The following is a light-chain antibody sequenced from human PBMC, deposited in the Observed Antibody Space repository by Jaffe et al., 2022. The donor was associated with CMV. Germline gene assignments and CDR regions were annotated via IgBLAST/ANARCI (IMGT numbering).Light chain of an antibody. Sequence: EIVLTQSPGTLSLSPGERATLSCRASQSISSSYLAWFQQKPGQAPRLLIYGASSRATGIPDRFSGSGSGTDFTLTISRLEPEDFVVYHCQQYDSAPPTFGQGTKVEIK. J-gene: IGKJ1*01. CDR1: QSISSSY. CDR3: QQYDSAPPT. CDR2: GAS. V-gene: IGKV3-20*01.